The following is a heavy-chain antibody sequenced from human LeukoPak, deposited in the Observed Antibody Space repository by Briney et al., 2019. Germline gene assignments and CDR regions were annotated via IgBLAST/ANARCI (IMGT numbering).Heavy chain of an antibody. CDR1: GFTFSSYS. CDR2: ISSGSSFI. J-gene: IGHJ4*02. CDR3: ARDHRANYGDYAY. D-gene: IGHD4-17*01. V-gene: IGHV3-21*01. Sequence: GGSLRLSCAASGFTFSSYSMNWVRQAPGKGLEWVSSISSGSSFIYYADSVKGRFTISRDNAKHSLYLQMNSLRAEDTAVYYCARDHRANYGDYAYWGQGTLVTVSS.